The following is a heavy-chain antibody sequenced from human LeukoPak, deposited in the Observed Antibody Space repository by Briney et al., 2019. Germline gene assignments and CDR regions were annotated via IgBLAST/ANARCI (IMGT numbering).Heavy chain of an antibody. V-gene: IGHV2-70*04. CDR2: IDWDDDK. J-gene: IGHJ4*02. D-gene: IGHD3-22*01. CDR1: GFSLSTSGMR. Sequence: SGPALVKPTQTLTLTCTFSGFSLSTSGMRVSWIRQPPGKALEWLARIDWDDDKFYSTSLKTRLTISKDTSKNQVVLTMTNMDPVVTATYYCARTLHYYDSSGYHTLYFDYWGQGTLVTVSS. CDR3: ARTLHYYDSSGYHTLYFDY.